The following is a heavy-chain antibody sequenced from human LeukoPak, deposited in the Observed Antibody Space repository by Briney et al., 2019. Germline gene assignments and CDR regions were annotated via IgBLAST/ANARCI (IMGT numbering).Heavy chain of an antibody. D-gene: IGHD3-10*01. Sequence: GASVKVSCKASGYTFTSYGINWVRQATGQGLEWMGWMNPNSGNTGYAQKFQGRVTMTRNTSISTAYMELSSLRSEDTAAYYCAGYGSGSYRNYDAFDIWGQGTMVTVSS. J-gene: IGHJ3*02. CDR2: MNPNSGNT. CDR3: AGYGSGSYRNYDAFDI. V-gene: IGHV1-8*01. CDR1: GYTFTSYG.